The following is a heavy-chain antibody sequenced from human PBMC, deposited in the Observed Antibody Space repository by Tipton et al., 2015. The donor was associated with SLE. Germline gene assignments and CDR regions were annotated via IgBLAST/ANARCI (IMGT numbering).Heavy chain of an antibody. Sequence: TLSLTCTVSGGSISSYYWSWIRQPPGKGLEWIGYISYSGSTNYNPSLKSRVTISVDTAQNQFSLKLSSVTAADTAVYYCTTTVGRGDYWGQGTQVTVSS. J-gene: IGHJ4*02. D-gene: IGHD4-23*01. CDR1: GGSISSYY. CDR2: ISYSGST. V-gene: IGHV4-59*12. CDR3: TTTVGRGDY.